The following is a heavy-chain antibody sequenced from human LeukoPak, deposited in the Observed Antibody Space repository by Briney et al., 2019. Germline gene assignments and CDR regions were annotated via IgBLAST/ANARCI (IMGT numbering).Heavy chain of an antibody. J-gene: IGHJ4*02. D-gene: IGHD3-10*01. CDR2: INTNTGNP. CDR3: ARNYVTMVRGVIITFGY. Sequence: ASVKVSCKASGYTFTSYAMNWVRQAPGQGLEWMGWINTNTGNPTYAQGFTGRFVFSLDTSVSTAYLQISSLKAEDTAVYYCARNYVTMVRGVIITFGYWGQGTLVTVSS. CDR1: GYTFTSYA. V-gene: IGHV7-4-1*02.